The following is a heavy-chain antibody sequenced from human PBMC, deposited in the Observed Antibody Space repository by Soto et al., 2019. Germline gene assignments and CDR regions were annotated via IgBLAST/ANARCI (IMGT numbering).Heavy chain of an antibody. V-gene: IGHV1-69*13. J-gene: IGHJ6*02. CDR1: GGTFSSYA. CDR2: IIPIFGTA. CDR3: AGLDVDMATIRDYYYYGMDV. D-gene: IGHD5-12*01. Sequence: SVKVSCKASGGTFSSYAISWVRQAPGQGLEWMGGIIPIFGTANYAQKFQGRVTITADESTSTAYMELSSLRSEDTAVYYCAGLDVDMATIRDYYYYGMDVWGQWTTVTVSS.